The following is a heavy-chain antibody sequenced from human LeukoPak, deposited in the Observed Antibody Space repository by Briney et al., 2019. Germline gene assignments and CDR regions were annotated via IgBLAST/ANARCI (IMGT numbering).Heavy chain of an antibody. D-gene: IGHD1-26*01. V-gene: IGHV3-7*01. CDR1: GFTLTDYC. CDR2: INEHRGET. J-gene: IGHJ4*02. CDR3: VRDLSRYSGTYSPPYFDY. Sequence: PGGSLRLSCAASGFTLTDYCMCWVRQAPGKGLEWMGNINEHRGETYYVDPVKGRFTISKDNAKNSLYQQMDTLRVDETAVYYCVRDLSRYSGTYSPPYFDYWGQGTLVTVSS.